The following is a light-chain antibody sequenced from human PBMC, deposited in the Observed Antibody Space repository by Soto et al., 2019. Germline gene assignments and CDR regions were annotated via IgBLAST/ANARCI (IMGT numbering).Light chain of an antibody. J-gene: IGLJ3*02. CDR1: RSDVGGYKL. CDR2: GDN. CDR3: CSYAGSSTWV. V-gene: IGLV2-23*01. Sequence: QSALTQPASVSGSPGQSITISCTGTRSDVGGYKLVSWYQQFSGKAPKLIIHGDNKRPSGVPDRFSGSKSGNTASLTISGLQAEDEADYHCCSYAGSSTWVFGGGTKVTVL.